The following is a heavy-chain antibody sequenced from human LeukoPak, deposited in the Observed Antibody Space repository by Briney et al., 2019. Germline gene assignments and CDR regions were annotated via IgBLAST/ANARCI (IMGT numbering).Heavy chain of an antibody. D-gene: IGHD1-1*01. J-gene: IGHJ3*02. CDR1: GGSFSGYY. CDR2: INHSGST. Sequence: SETLSLTCAVYGGSFSGYYWSWIRQPPGKGLEWIGEINHSGSTNYNPSLKSQVTISVDTSKNQFSLKLSSVTATDTAVYYCARAGTTADAFDIWGQGTMVTVSS. V-gene: IGHV4-34*01. CDR3: ARAGTTADAFDI.